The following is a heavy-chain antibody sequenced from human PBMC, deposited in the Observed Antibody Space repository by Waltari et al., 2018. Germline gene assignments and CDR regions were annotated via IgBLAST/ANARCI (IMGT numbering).Heavy chain of an antibody. CDR1: GYTFTSYA. J-gene: IGHJ4*02. Sequence: QVQLVQSGAEVKKPGASVKVSCKASGYTFTSYAVHWWRQAPGQGPEWMGWNNGANGYTKYSQRCQGRVTFTGDTSATTAYMELSSLRSEDTAVYYCARDIGTYSFANWGQGTLVTVSS. D-gene: IGHD1-1*01. CDR3: ARDIGTYSFAN. CDR2: NNGANGYT. V-gene: IGHV1-3*01.